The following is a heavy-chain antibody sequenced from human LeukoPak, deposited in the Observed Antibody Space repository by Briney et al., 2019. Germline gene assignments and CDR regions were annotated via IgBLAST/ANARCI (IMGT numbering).Heavy chain of an antibody. J-gene: IGHJ4*02. CDR2: ISSSGGVT. CDR3: ARSLYDFWSGYLGYFDY. CDR1: GFTFSNYA. Sequence: GGSLRLSCAASGFTFSNYAMSWVRQAPGKGLEWVSAISSSGGVTYYADSVKGRFAISRDNSKNTLYLQMNSLRAEDTAVYYCARSLYDFWSGYLGYFDYWGQGTLVTVSS. V-gene: IGHV3-23*01. D-gene: IGHD3-3*01.